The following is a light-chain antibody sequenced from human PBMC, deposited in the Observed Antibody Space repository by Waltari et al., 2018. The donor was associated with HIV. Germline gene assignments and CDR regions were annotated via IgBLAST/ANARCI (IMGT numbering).Light chain of an antibody. Sequence: SSELTQDPAVSVPLGQTVRITCQGDSLGNYFASWYQQKPGQAPVLVIYGKNNRPSGIPDRFSVSSSGTTASLIITGAQAEDEADYYCNSRDSSGVVFGGGTKLTVL. V-gene: IGLV3-19*01. J-gene: IGLJ2*01. CDR2: GKN. CDR3: NSRDSSGVV. CDR1: SLGNYF.